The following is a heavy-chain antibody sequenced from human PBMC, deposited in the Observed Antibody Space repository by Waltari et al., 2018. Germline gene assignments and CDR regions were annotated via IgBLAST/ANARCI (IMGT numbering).Heavy chain of an antibody. CDR1: GYTFTSYD. CDR3: ARGRFDGDDEEGEAFDI. V-gene: IGHV1-8*01. Sequence: QVQLVQSGAEVKKPGASVKVSCKASGYTFTSYDINWVRQATGQGLEWMGWMNPNRGNTGDAQKCQGRGTMNRNTSISTAYMELSSVRSEDTAVYYGARGRFDGDDEEGEAFDIWGQGTMVTVSS. CDR2: MNPNRGNT. J-gene: IGHJ3*02. D-gene: IGHD4-17*01.